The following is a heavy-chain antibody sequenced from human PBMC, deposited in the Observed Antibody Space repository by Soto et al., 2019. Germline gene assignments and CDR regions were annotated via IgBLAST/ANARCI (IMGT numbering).Heavy chain of an antibody. CDR3: AIPLTAMTKDAFDI. J-gene: IGHJ3*02. CDR2: IIPIFGTA. V-gene: IGHV1-69*01. CDR1: GGPLISYA. Sequence: GXAVKVACGASGGPLISYAIGWVRQSPGEGLEWMGGIIPIFGTANYAQKFQGRVTITADESTSTAYMELSSLRSEDTAVHYCAIPLTAMTKDAFDIWGRRTMVTVSS. D-gene: IGHD3-9*01.